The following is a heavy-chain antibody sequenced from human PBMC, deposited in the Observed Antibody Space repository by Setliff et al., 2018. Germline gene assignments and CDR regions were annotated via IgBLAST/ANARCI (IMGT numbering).Heavy chain of an antibody. D-gene: IGHD5-18*01. CDR1: GYTFTSYY. CDR2: INPNSGGT. J-gene: IGHJ4*02. V-gene: IGHV1-2*06. CDR3: ARVRLGLPMVDY. Sequence: ASVKVSCKASGYTFTSYYMHWVRQAPGQGLEWMGRINPNSGGTNYAQKFQGRVTMTRDTSISTAYMELSRLRSDDTAVYYCARVRLGLPMVDYWGQGTLVTVSS.